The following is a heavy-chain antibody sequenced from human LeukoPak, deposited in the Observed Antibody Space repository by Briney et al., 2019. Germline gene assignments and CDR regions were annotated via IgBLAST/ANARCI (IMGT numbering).Heavy chain of an antibody. CDR3: ARVAGSGSYYKPHNWFDP. D-gene: IGHD3-10*01. Sequence: PSETLSLTCAVYGRSFSGYYWSWIRQPPGKGLEWIGEINHSGSTNYNPSLKSRVTISVDTSKNQFSLKLSSVTAADTAVYYCARVAGSGSYYKPHNWFDPWGQGTLVTVSS. V-gene: IGHV4-34*01. CDR1: GRSFSGYY. J-gene: IGHJ5*02. CDR2: INHSGST.